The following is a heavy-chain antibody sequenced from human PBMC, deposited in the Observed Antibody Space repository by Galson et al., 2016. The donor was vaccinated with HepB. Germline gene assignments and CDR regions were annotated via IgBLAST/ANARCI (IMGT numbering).Heavy chain of an antibody. CDR2: ISYDGRT. Sequence: ETLSLTCTVSGGSISSSFWTWIRQPPGKPLEWIGYISYDGRTNYNPSLNSRVTISADTSNNQFSLRLTSMTAADTAVYYCASRPGGASVYYGVFDYWGQGAPVTVSS. CDR1: GGSISSSF. V-gene: IGHV4-59*12. CDR3: ASRPGGASVYYGVFDY. D-gene: IGHD2-8*02. J-gene: IGHJ4*02.